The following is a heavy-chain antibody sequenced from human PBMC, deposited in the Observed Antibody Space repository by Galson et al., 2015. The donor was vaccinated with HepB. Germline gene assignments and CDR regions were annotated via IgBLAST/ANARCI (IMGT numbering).Heavy chain of an antibody. D-gene: IGHD1/OR15-1a*01. J-gene: IGHJ4*02. CDR3: ATDLGWEQRF. V-gene: IGHV1-24*01. CDR1: GYSLTELS. Sequence: VAGYSLTELSMHWVRQAPGKGLEWMGGFDPEDGETIYAQKLQGRITLTEDTSTDTAYMELSSLRSEDTAVYYCATDLGWEQRFWGQGTLVTVSS. CDR2: FDPEDGET.